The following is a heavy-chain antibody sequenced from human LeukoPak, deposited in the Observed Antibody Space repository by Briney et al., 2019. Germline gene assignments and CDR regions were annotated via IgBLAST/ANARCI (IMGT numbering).Heavy chain of an antibody. CDR2: IYTSGST. V-gene: IGHV4-4*09. CDR3: ARHTGDGYIEQYFDY. CDR1: GGSISSYY. Sequence: PSETLSLTCTVSGGSISSYYWSWIRQPPGKGLEWIGYIYTSGSTNYNPSLKSRVTISVDTSKNQFSLKLSSVTAADTAVYYCARHTGDGYIEQYFDYWGQGTLVTVSS. J-gene: IGHJ4*02. D-gene: IGHD5-24*01.